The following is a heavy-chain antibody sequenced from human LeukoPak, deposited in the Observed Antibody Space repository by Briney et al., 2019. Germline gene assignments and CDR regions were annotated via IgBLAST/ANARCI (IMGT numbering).Heavy chain of an antibody. D-gene: IGHD5-12*01. J-gene: IGHJ3*02. Sequence: SQTLSLTCDISGDSVSSKRAAWNWIRQSPARGLEWLGRTYYRSRWYNEYAEAVKSRVTVNPDTSKNRFSLQLSSVTPEDTAIYYCVRDSGMGRDAFDIWGQGTMVTVFS. CDR1: GDSVSSKRAA. CDR3: VRDSGMGRDAFDI. CDR2: TYYRSRWYN. V-gene: IGHV6-1*01.